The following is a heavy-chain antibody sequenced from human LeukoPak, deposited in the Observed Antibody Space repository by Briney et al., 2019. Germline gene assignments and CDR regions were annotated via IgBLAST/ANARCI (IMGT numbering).Heavy chain of an antibody. Sequence: GRSLRLSCAASGFTFSNYAMHWVRQAPGKGLEWVAVISSDGSDKYYTDSVKGRFTISRDNSKNTLHLEMNSLGVEDTAMYFCAKDIQLSTWGLGTMVTVSS. CDR1: GFTFSNYA. CDR2: ISSDGSDK. D-gene: IGHD5-24*01. CDR3: AKDIQLST. V-gene: IGHV3-30*18. J-gene: IGHJ3*01.